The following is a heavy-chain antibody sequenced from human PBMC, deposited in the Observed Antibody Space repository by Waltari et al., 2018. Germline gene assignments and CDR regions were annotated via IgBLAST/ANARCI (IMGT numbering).Heavy chain of an antibody. V-gene: IGHV4-61*02. J-gene: IGHJ5*02. CDR2: IYTSGST. D-gene: IGHD5-12*01. Sequence: QVQLQESGPGLVKPSQTLSLTCTVSGGSISSGSYYWSWIRQPAGTGLEWIGRIYTSGSTDYNTSLKSRVTISVESSKNPYSLKLSSVTAADTAVYYCARVHRGYSGYDTFDPWGQGTLVTVSS. CDR3: ARVHRGYSGYDTFDP. CDR1: GGSISSGSYY.